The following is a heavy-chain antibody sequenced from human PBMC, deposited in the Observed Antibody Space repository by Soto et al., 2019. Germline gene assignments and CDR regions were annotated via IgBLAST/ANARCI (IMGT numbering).Heavy chain of an antibody. CDR3: AKVGGYDSSGYYYVLHY. D-gene: IGHD3-22*01. J-gene: IGHJ4*02. CDR2: ISGSGGST. CDR1: GFTFSSYA. Sequence: HLGGSLRLSCAASGFTFSSYAMSWVRQAPGKGLEWVSAISGSGGSTYYADSVKGRFTISRDNSKNTLYLQMNSLRAEDTAVYYCAKVGGYDSSGYYYVLHYWGQGTLVTVSS. V-gene: IGHV3-23*01.